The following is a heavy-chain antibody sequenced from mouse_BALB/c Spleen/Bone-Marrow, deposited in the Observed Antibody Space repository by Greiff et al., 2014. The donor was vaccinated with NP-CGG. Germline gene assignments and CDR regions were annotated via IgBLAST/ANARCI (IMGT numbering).Heavy chain of an antibody. Sequence: VQLQQSGAELVRPGASVKLSCKTSGYSFTTYCMNWVKQRPGQGLEWIGMIHPSDSKTKLNQKFKDKATLAVDKSSNTAYMQLNSPTSEASAVYYCTRESGYGGFAYWGQGTLVTVSA. CDR3: TRESGYGGFAY. D-gene: IGHD2-2*01. V-gene: IGHV1-61*01. CDR1: GYSFTTYC. J-gene: IGHJ3*01. CDR2: IHPSDSKT.